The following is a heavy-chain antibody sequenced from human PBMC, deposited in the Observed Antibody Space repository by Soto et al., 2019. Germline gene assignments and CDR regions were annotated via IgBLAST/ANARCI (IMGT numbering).Heavy chain of an antibody. Sequence: QVHLVQSGAEVRKPGSSVRVSCKASGDTFTKYAISWLRQAPGQGLEWMGGIVPVFGRVTYAQRFQDRVSSIADKSTATSYLELTSLTADDTAVYYCAGVASGSTWDYFDYWGQGTLVTVSS. CDR2: IVPVFGRV. D-gene: IGHD3-10*01. CDR3: AGVASGSTWDYFDY. J-gene: IGHJ4*02. V-gene: IGHV1-69*06. CDR1: GDTFTKYA.